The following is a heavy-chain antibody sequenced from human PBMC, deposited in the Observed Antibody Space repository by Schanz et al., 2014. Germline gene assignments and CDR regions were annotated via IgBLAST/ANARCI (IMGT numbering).Heavy chain of an antibody. CDR2: IWSDGSGK. Sequence: QVQLVESGGGVVQPGGSLRLSCAASGFIFSNYGMHWVRQAPGKGLEWVAVIWSDGSGKYYADSVKGRFTISRDSPKNTLYLQMNSLRAEDASVYFCARVRRRIATPSTPSFRNYYYYAMDVWGQGTLVTVSS. J-gene: IGHJ6*02. D-gene: IGHD6-13*01. CDR3: ARVRRRIATPSTPSFRNYYYYAMDV. CDR1: GFIFSNYG. V-gene: IGHV3-33*01.